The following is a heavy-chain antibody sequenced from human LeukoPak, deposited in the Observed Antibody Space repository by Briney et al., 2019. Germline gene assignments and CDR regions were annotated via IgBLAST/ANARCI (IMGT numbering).Heavy chain of an antibody. CDR3: ATATYYDILTGYYNVNYFDY. CDR2: IIPIFGTA. Sequence: SVKVSCKASGGTFSSYAISWVRQAPGQGLEWMGGIIPIFGTANYAQKFQGRVTITADKSTSTAYMELCSLRSEDTAVYYCATATYYDILTGYYNVNYFDYWGQGTLVTVSS. CDR1: GGTFSSYA. V-gene: IGHV1-69*06. J-gene: IGHJ4*02. D-gene: IGHD3-9*01.